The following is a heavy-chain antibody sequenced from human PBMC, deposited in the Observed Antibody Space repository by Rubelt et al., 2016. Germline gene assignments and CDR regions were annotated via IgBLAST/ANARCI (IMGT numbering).Heavy chain of an antibody. CDR3: ARLTSENAFDI. D-gene: IGHD3-10*01. CDR1: SSYA. CDR2: VSYDGSNK. J-gene: IGHJ3*02. Sequence: SSYAMHWVRQAPGKGLDWVAVVSYDGSNKFYADSVKGRFTISRDTSKNTLYLQMNSLRAEDTAVYYCARLTSENAFDIWGQGTMVTVSS. V-gene: IGHV3-30*04.